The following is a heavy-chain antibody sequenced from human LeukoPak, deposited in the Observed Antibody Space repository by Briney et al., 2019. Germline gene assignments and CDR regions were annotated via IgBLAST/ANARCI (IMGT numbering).Heavy chain of an antibody. D-gene: IGHD2-2*01. CDR2: ISYDGSDK. CDR1: GSTFSSYG. V-gene: IGHV3-30*18. CDR3: AKDGYPLGYRSSTSCPYYFNY. Sequence: GGSLRLSCAASGSTFSSYGMHWVRQAPGKGLEWVAVISYDGSDKYYADSVKGRFTISRDNSKNTLYLQMNSLRTEDTAVYYCAKDGYPLGYRSSTSCPYYFNYWGQGTLVTVSS. J-gene: IGHJ4*02.